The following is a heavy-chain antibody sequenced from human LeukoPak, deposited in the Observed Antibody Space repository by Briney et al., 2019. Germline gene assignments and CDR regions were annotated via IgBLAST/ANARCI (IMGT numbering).Heavy chain of an antibody. V-gene: IGHV3-21*01. Sequence: GGALRLSCAASGFTFSSYSMNWVRQAPGKGLEWVSSISSSSSYIYYADSVKGRFTISRDNAKNSLYLQMNSLRAEDTAVYYCARDTPRPHCSGGRCYHWKNWFDPWGQGTLVTVSS. CDR3: ARDTPRPHCSGGRCYHWKNWFDP. D-gene: IGHD2-15*01. CDR1: GFTFSSYS. J-gene: IGHJ5*02. CDR2: ISSSSSYI.